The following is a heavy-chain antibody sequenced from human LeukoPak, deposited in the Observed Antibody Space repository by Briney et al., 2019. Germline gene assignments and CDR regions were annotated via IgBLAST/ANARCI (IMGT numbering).Heavy chain of an antibody. Sequence: PSETLSLTCTVSGGSISSYYWSWIRQPPGKGLEWIAHISDVGSINYNPSLKSRVTISLDTSKNQFSLKLSSVTAADTAVYYCAGHHPRNTVDFWGQGTLVTVSS. CDR1: GGSISSYY. V-gene: IGHV4-59*08. D-gene: IGHD2/OR15-2a*01. J-gene: IGHJ4*02. CDR2: ISDVGSI. CDR3: AGHHPRNTVDF.